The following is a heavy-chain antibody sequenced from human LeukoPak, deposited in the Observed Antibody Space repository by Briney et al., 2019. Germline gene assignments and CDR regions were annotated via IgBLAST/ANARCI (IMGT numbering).Heavy chain of an antibody. V-gene: IGHV1-18*01. CDR3: ARAGFGQLVLGWFDP. CDR2: ISAYNGNT. J-gene: IGHJ5*02. Sequence: ASVKVSCKASGYTFTSYGISWVRQAPGQGLEWMGWISAYNGNTNYAQKLQGRVTMTTDTSTSTAYMELRSLRSDDTAVYYCARAGFGQLVLGWFDPWGQGTLVTVSS. CDR1: GYTFTSYG. D-gene: IGHD6-13*01.